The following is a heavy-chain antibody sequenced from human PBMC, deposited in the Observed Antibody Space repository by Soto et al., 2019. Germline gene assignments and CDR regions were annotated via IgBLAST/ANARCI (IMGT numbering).Heavy chain of an antibody. CDR2: LWYDGTNK. J-gene: IGHJ5*02. V-gene: IGHV3-33*01. Sequence: ESGGGVVQPGRSLRLSCAASGFTLSSYGMHWVRQPPGKGLEWVAVLWYDGTNKYYTDSVKGRFTISRDESKNTLYLQMNRLRVEDTAVYYCARGSYCTSISCYNNWFDPWGQGTLVTVSS. D-gene: IGHD2-2*01. CDR1: GFTLSSYG. CDR3: ARGSYCTSISCYNNWFDP.